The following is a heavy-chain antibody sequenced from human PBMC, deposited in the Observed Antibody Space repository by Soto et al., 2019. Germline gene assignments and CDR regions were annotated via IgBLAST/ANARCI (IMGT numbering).Heavy chain of an antibody. CDR3: ARGSTDSYPGSRIFDF. D-gene: IGHD3-10*01. Sequence: GGSVRLPCVASGLTFVSRAMTWVRQAPGEGLQWVSTITDTGGDAKYADSVRGRFVISRDNSKKTLYLQMTSLTAEDSAMYYCARGSTDSYPGSRIFDFWGRGTLVTVSS. J-gene: IGHJ4*02. V-gene: IGHV3-23*01. CDR2: ITDTGGDA. CDR1: GLTFVSRA.